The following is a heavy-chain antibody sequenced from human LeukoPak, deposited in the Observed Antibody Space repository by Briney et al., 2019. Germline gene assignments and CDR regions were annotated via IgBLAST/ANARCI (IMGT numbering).Heavy chain of an antibody. CDR2: IKQDGSEK. CDR3: TRAYSYYPY. Sequence: GGSLRLSCAASGFTFSDIWMTWVRQAPGKGLEWVANIKQDGSEKYYVDSVMSRFTISRNNAKNSLFLQMSSLRVEDTAVYYCTRAYSYYPYWGQGTLVSVSS. J-gene: IGHJ4*02. CDR1: GFTFSDIW. V-gene: IGHV3-7*01. D-gene: IGHD3-10*01.